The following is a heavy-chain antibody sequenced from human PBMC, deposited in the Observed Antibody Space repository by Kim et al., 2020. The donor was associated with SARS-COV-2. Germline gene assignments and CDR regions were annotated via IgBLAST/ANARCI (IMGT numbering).Heavy chain of an antibody. CDR1: GFTVSSNN. CDR2: IYSGGST. CDR3: AGAMVRGVIITGGMDV. V-gene: IGHV3-53*01. D-gene: IGHD3-10*01. J-gene: IGHJ6*02. Sequence: GGSLRLSCAASGFTVSSNNMSWVRQAPGKGLEWVSVIYSGGSTSYADSVKGRFTISRDNSKNTLYLQMNRLRAEDTAVYYCAGAMVRGVIITGGMDVWGQGTTVTVSS.